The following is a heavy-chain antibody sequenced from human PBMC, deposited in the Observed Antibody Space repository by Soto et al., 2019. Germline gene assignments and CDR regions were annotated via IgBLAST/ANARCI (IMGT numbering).Heavy chain of an antibody. D-gene: IGHD4-17*01. CDR3: AIHSGPSDGDTDCEL. CDR2: IWYDGSNK. Sequence: QVQLVESGGGVVQPGRSLRLSCAASGFTFSSYGVHWVRQAPGKGLEWVGVIWYDGSNKYYADSVKGQFTISRDNSKNTLYLQMNSLRAEDTAVYYCAIHSGPSDGDTDCELWGRGTLVTVS. CDR1: GFTFSSYG. J-gene: IGHJ2*01. V-gene: IGHV3-33*01.